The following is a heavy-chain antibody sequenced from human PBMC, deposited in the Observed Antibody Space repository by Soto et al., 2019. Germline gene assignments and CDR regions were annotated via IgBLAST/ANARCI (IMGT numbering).Heavy chain of an antibody. CDR2: IYYRGTT. V-gene: IGHV4-31*03. J-gene: IGHJ5*01. D-gene: IGHD6-13*01. CDR1: GGSISTGVWY. Sequence: QVQLQGSGPGLVKPSQTLSLTCSVSGGSISTGVWYWSWVREHPGKGLEWIGDIYYRGTTSYNPSLGSRVTISRDTSKNQVSVKVNSVTAADTAVYYCARVSAGGTRWFDSWGQGIRVTVSS. CDR3: ARVSAGGTRWFDS.